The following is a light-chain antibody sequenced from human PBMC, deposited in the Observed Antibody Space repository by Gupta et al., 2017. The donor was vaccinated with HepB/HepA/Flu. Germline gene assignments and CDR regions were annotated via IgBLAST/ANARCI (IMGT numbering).Light chain of an antibody. J-gene: IGLJ2*01. CDR1: SSDVGGYNY. CDR2: DVS. CDR3: SSYTSSSTRRVV. Sequence: SALTQPASVSGSPGQSITISCTGTSSDVGGYNYVSWYQQHPGKAPKLMIYDVSNRPSGVSNRCSGSKSGNTASLTISGLQAEDEADYYCSSYTSSSTRRVVFGGGTKLTVL. V-gene: IGLV2-14*01.